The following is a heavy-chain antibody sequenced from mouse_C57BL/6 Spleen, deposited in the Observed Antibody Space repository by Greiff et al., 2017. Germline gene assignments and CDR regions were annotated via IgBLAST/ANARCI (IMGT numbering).Heavy chain of an antibody. CDR1: GYTFTSYW. CDR3: ARRDYYAMDY. CDR2: IYPSDSET. J-gene: IGHJ4*01. Sequence: VKLQESGAELVRPGSSVKLSCKASGYTFTSYWMDWVKQRPGQGLEWIGNIYPSDSETHYNQKFKDKATLTVDKSSSTAYMQLSSLTSEDSAVYYCARRDYYAMDYWGQGTSVTVSS. V-gene: IGHV1-61*01.